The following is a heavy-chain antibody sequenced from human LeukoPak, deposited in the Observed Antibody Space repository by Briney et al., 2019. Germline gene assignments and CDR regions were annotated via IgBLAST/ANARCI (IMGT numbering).Heavy chain of an antibody. D-gene: IGHD4-17*01. CDR3: ARVARYGDYIGGSDY. CDR1: GFTFSIYN. J-gene: IGHJ4*02. V-gene: IGHV3-21*05. CDR2: VTSSGGHM. Sequence: GGSLRLSCAASGFTFSIYNMHWVRQAPGKGLEWVSYVTSSGGHMYYADSAKGRFTISRDNAKNSLDLQMNSLRAEDTAVYYCARVARYGDYIGGSDYWGQGALVTVSS.